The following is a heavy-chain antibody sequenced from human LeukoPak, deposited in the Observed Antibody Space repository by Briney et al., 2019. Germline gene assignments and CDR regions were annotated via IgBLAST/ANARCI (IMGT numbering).Heavy chain of an antibody. CDR2: INHSGST. V-gene: IGHV4-34*01. J-gene: IGHJ4*02. D-gene: IGHD3-10*01. CDR3: ARGVGGYYGSGSYYY. CDR1: GGSFSGYY. Sequence: SETLSLTCAVYGGSFSGYYWSWIRQPPGKGLGWIGEINHSGSTNYNPSLKSRVTISVDTSKNQFSLKLSSVTAADTAVYYCARGVGGYYGSGSYYYWGQGTLVTVSS.